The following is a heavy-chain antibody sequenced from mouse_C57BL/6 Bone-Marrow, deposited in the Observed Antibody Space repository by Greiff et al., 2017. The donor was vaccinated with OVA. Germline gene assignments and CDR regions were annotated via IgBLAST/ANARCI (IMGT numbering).Heavy chain of an antibody. CDR1: GFTFSDFY. CDR2: SRNKANDYTT. V-gene: IGHV7-1*01. CDR3: ARDGGVTEEYFDV. D-gene: IGHD2-1*01. J-gene: IGHJ1*03. Sequence: EVKLVESGGGLVQSGRSLRLSCATSGFTFSDFYMEWVRQAPGKGLEWIAASRNKANDYTTEYRASVKGRFIVSRDTYQCILYLQMNALRAEDIAIDDCARDGGVTEEYFDVWGTGTTVTVSS.